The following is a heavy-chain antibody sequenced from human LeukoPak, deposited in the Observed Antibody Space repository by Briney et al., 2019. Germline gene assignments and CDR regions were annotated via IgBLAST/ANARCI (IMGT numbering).Heavy chain of an antibody. Sequence: GESLKIPCKGSGYTFTNYWIAWVRQMPGKGLEWMGIIYPGDSDTRYSPSFQGQVTISADKSISTAYLQWSSLKASDTAMYYCAREGLAVAAAHPFDYWGQGTLVTVSS. CDR2: IYPGDSDT. V-gene: IGHV5-51*01. J-gene: IGHJ4*02. CDR3: AREGLAVAAAHPFDY. CDR1: GYTFTNYW. D-gene: IGHD6-13*01.